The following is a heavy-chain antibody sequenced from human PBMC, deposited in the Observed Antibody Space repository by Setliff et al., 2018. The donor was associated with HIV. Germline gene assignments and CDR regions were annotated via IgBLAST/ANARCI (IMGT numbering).Heavy chain of an antibody. CDR3: ARGARLLTGYADRWDYYYMRI. Sequence: SETLSLTCAVSGGSFSVYYWRWIRQPPGKGLEWVGEINHSGRTNYNPSLKSRITISVDTSKDQFSLKLSSVTAADTAVYYCARGARLLTGYADRWDYYYMRIWGKGTTVTVSS. V-gene: IGHV4-34*01. J-gene: IGHJ6*03. CDR1: GGSFSVYY. D-gene: IGHD2-8*01. CDR2: INHSGRT.